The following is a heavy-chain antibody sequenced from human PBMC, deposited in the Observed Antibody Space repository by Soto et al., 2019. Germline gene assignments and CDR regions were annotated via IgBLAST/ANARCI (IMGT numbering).Heavy chain of an antibody. Sequence: EGQLLESGGGLVQPGGSLRLSCAASGFTFSSHALTWVRQAPGKGLEWVSDVSPSGDRTYYADSVKGRFTISRDNSKNILFLQMNSLIAEDTATSCCANNRRYYVDGNDWGNGTTVTVSS. CDR1: GFTFSSHA. CDR3: ANNRRYYVDGND. CDR2: VSPSGDRT. D-gene: IGHD3-16*01. V-gene: IGHV3-23*01. J-gene: IGHJ6*04.